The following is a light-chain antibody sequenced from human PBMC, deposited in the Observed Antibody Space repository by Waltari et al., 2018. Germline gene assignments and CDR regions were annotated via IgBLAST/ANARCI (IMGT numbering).Light chain of an antibody. CDR2: LNSDGSH. V-gene: IGLV4-69*01. CDR1: SGHSSYA. J-gene: IGLJ3*02. CDR3: QTWGTGFWV. Sequence: QPVLTQSPSASASLGASVKLTCTLSSGHSSYASAWHQQQPEKGPRYLMKLNSDGSHTKGDGIPDRFSGSSSGGKRYLTISSLQSEDEADYYCQTWGTGFWVFGGGTKLTVL.